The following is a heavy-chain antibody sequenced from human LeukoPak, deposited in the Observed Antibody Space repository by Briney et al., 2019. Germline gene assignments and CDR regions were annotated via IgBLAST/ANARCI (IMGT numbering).Heavy chain of an antibody. D-gene: IGHD4-17*01. V-gene: IGHV3-48*03. CDR3: ARHLYGGDY. CDR1: GFTFSSYA. CDR2: ISGSGSTI. J-gene: IGHJ4*02. Sequence: PGGSLRLSCAASGFTFSSYAMSWVRQAPGKGLEWVSYISGSGSTIYYADSVKGRFTISRDNAKNSLCLQMNSLRAEDTALYYCARHLYGGDYWGQGTLVTVSS.